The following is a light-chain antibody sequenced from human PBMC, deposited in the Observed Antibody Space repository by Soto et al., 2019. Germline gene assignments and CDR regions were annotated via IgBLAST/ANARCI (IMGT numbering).Light chain of an antibody. V-gene: IGLV2-23*01. CDR1: SSDVGSYNL. J-gene: IGLJ2*01. CDR2: EGS. Sequence: QSALTQPASVSGSPGQSITISCTGTSSDVGSYNLVSWYQQHPGKAPKLMIYEGSKRPSGVSNRFSGSKSDNTASLTISGLPAEDEADYYCCSYAGSSTSVVFGGGTKLTVL. CDR3: CSYAGSSTSVV.